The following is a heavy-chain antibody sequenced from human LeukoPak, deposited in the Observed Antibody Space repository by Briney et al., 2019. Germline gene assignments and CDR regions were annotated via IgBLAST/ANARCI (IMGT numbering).Heavy chain of an antibody. CDR1: GGSINSNSHH. V-gene: IGHV4-39*01. CDR3: ARRGDILTDYAFDY. CDR2: IYYSGTT. J-gene: IGHJ4*02. D-gene: IGHD3-9*01. Sequence: SETLSLTCSVSGGSINSNSHHWDWIRQAPGKGLEWIGNIYYSGTTSYNPSLKSRVTISVDTSKNQFSLRLSSVTAADTAVYYCARRGDILTDYAFDYWGQGALVTVSS.